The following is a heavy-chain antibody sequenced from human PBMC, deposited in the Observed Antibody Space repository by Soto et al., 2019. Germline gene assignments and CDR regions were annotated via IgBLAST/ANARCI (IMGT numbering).Heavy chain of an antibody. Sequence: GGSLRLSCAASGFTFSSYSMNWVRQAPGKGLEWVSSISSSSSYIYYADSVKGRFTISRDNAKNSLYLQMNSLRAEDTAVYYCARDGGGQYYDSSGYYSDWDQGTLVTVSS. D-gene: IGHD3-22*01. V-gene: IGHV3-21*01. CDR1: GFTFSSYS. J-gene: IGHJ4*02. CDR2: ISSSSSYI. CDR3: ARDGGGQYYDSSGYYSD.